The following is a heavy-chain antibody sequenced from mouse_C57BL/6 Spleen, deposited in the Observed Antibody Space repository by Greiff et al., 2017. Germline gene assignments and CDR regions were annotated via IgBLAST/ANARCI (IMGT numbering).Heavy chain of an antibody. J-gene: IGHJ2*01. V-gene: IGHV5-4*03. CDR2: ISDGGNCY. Sequence: EVKVEESGGGLVKPGGSLKLSCAASGFTFSSYAMTWVRQTPGKGLEWVATISDGGNCYYSPDNAEGRFPFTSYNAKNNLYLQMSHLKSDATAMYYCASPYDYGYFDYWGQGTTLTVSS. CDR1: GFTFSSYA. CDR3: ASPYDYGYFDY. D-gene: IGHD2-4*01.